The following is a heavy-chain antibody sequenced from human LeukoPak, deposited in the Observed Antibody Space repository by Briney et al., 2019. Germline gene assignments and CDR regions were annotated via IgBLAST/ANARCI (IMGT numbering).Heavy chain of an antibody. V-gene: IGHV3-23*01. CDR1: GFTFSSYA. CDR2: ISGSGGST. Sequence: GGSLRLSCAASGFTFSSYATSWVRQAPGKGLEWVSAISGSGGSTYYADSVKGRFTISRDNSKNTLYLQMNSLRAEDTAVYYCANLGLLRDYYDSSGPYDAFDIWGQGTMVTVSS. J-gene: IGHJ3*02. D-gene: IGHD3-22*01. CDR3: ANLGLLRDYYDSSGPYDAFDI.